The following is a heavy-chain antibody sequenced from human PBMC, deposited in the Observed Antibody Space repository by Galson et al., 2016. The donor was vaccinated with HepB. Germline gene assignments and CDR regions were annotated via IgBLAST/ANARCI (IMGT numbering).Heavy chain of an antibody. CDR1: GFTFSTYV. Sequence: SLRLSCAGSGFTFSTYVMHWVRQAPGKGPQWVTVISNDGNIKTYADSVKGRFTISRANSRNTLFLQMNSLGPEDTAVYYCARATDSSWHNFDYWGQGTLVTVSS. D-gene: IGHD6-13*01. CDR3: ARATDSSWHNFDY. V-gene: IGHV3-30*06. CDR2: ISNDGNIK. J-gene: IGHJ4*02.